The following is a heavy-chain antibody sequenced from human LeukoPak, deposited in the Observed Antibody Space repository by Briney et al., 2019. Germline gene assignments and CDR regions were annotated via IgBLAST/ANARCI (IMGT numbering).Heavy chain of an antibody. CDR1: GDSISSGNFY. CDR2: IYYNGIT. CDR3: ARDHGDFVQHD. V-gene: IGHV4-39*01. Sequence: SETLSLTCTVSGDSISSGNFYWGWIRQPPGKELQWIGSIYYNGITHYNPSLESRVTISADTSTNEFSLKLRSVTAADTAMYYCARDHGDFVQHDWGQGTLVTVSS. D-gene: IGHD4-17*01. J-gene: IGHJ4*02.